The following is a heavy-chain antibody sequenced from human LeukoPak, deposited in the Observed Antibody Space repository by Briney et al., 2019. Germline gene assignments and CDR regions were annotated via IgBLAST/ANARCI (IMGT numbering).Heavy chain of an antibody. CDR1: GFTFSSNW. D-gene: IGHD1-26*01. CDR2: IKQDGSEK. J-gene: IGHJ3*01. Sequence: GGSLRLSCAGSGFTFSSNWMSWVRQAPGKGLQWVANIKQDGSEKYYVDSVKGRFTISRDNAKNSLYLQMSSLRVEDTAVYYCAREVESYSDAFDFWGQGTMVTVSS. V-gene: IGHV3-7*01. CDR3: AREVESYSDAFDF.